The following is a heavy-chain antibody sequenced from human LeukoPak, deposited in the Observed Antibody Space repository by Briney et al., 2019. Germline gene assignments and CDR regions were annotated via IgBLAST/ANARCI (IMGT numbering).Heavy chain of an antibody. D-gene: IGHD6-13*01. J-gene: IGHJ3*02. V-gene: IGHV3-11*01. CDR1: GFTFSDYY. CDR2: ISSSGSTI. CDR3: ARDEAAAGPLDAFDI. Sequence: PGGSLRLSCAASGFTFSDYYMSWIRQAPGKGLEWVSYISSSGSTIYYADSVKGRFTISRDNAKNSLYLQMNSLRAEDTAVYYCARDEAAAGPLDAFDIWGQGTMVTVSS.